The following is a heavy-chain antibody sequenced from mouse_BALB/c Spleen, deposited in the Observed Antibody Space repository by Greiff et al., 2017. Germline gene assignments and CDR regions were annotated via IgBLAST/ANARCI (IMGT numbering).Heavy chain of an antibody. D-gene: IGHD2-3*01. CDR1: GDSITSGY. J-gene: IGHJ3*01. V-gene: IGHV3-8*02. Sequence: EVMLVESGPSLVKPSQTLSLTCSVTGDSITSGYWNWIRKFPGNKLEYMGYISYSGSTYYNPSLKSRISITRDTSKNQYYLQLNSVTTEDTATYYCARSFDGYLPWFAYWGQGTLVTVSA. CDR3: ARSFDGYLPWFAY. CDR2: ISYSGST.